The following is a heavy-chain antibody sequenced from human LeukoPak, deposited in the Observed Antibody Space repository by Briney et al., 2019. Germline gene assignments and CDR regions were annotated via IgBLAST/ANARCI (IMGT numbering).Heavy chain of an antibody. D-gene: IGHD3-10*01. J-gene: IGHJ6*03. CDR3: ARGITMVRGVINLYYYYYMDV. Sequence: SVKVSCKASGGTFSSYAISWVRQAPGQGLEWMGRIIPIFGTANYAQKFQGRVTITTDESTSTAYMELSSLRSEDTAVYYCARGITMVRGVINLYYYYYMDVWGKGTTVTVSS. CDR2: IIPIFGTA. CDR1: GGTFSSYA. V-gene: IGHV1-69*05.